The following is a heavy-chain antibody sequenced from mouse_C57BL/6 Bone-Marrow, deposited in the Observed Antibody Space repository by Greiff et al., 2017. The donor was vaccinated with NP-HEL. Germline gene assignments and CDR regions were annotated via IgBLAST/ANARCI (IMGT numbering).Heavy chain of an antibody. V-gene: IGHV10-1*01. D-gene: IGHD1-1*01. J-gene: IGHJ4*01. CDR2: IRSKSNNYAT. CDR1: GFSFNTYA. CDR3: VLFITTVVGGYYYAMDY. Sequence: EVQRVESGGGLVQPKGSLKLSCAASGFSFNTYAMNWVRQAPGKGLEWVARIRSKSNNYATYYADSVKDRFTISRDDSESMLYLQMNNLKTEDTAMYYCVLFITTVVGGYYYAMDYWGQGTSVTVSS.